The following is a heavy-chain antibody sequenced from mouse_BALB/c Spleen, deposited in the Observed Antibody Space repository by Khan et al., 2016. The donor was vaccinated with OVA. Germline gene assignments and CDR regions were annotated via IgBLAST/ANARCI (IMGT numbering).Heavy chain of an antibody. CDR2: INPSNGYT. D-gene: IGHD2-14*01. V-gene: IGHV1-4*01. Sequence: QIQLVQSGAELARPGASVKMSCKASGYTFTSYTIHWIKVRPGQGLEWIGFINPSNGYTNYNQKFKDKATLTADKSSTTVHMQLSSLTSDDSAIYNSVRDGAYHRNDGWFAYWGQGTLVTVSA. J-gene: IGHJ3*01. CDR3: VRDGAYHRNDGWFAY. CDR1: GYTFTSYT.